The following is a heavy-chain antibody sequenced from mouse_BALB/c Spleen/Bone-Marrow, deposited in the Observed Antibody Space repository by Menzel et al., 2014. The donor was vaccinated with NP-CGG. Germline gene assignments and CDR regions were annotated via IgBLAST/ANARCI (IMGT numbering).Heavy chain of an antibody. CDR2: INPSTGYT. CDR1: GYTFTSYW. D-gene: IGHD4-1*01. V-gene: IGHV1-7*01. CDR3: ARDWDYWYFDV. Sequence: QVHVKQSGAELAKPGASVKMSCKASGYTFTSYWMHWVKQRPGQGLEWIGYINPSTGYTEYNQKLKDKATLTADKSSSTAYMQLSSLTSEDSAVYYCARDWDYWYFDVWGAGTTVTVSS. J-gene: IGHJ1*01.